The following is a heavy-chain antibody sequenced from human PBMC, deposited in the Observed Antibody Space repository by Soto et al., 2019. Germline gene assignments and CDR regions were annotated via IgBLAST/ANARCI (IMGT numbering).Heavy chain of an antibody. CDR1: GGSISSGPYS. Sequence: PSETLSLTCTVSGGSISSGPYSWGWIRQHPGKGLEWIGYIYYSGTTAYNPSLKTRVTISPDTSKNQFSLNLSSVTAADTAVYYCARVWGYYFDYWGQGTLVTVSS. J-gene: IGHJ4*02. CDR3: ARVWGYYFDY. V-gene: IGHV4-31*03. CDR2: IYYSGTT. D-gene: IGHD2-21*01.